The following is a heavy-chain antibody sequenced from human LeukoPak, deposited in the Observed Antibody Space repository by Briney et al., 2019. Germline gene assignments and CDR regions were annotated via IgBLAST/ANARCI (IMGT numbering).Heavy chain of an antibody. CDR1: GYTFIDYY. J-gene: IGHJ6*02. V-gene: IGHV1-2*06. Sequence: ASVKVSCKASGYTFIDYYFNWVRQAPGQGPEWMGRINVKSGATDYAQKFQGRVTVTRDTSISTAYMELSSLRSDDTAVYYCASGVGVVKYGMDVWGQGTTVTVSS. CDR2: INVKSGAT. CDR3: ASGVGVVKYGMDV. D-gene: IGHD3-3*01.